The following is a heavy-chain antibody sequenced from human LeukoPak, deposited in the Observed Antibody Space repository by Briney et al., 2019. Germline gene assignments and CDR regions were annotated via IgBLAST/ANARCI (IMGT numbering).Heavy chain of an antibody. V-gene: IGHV4-59*01. J-gene: IGHJ5*02. CDR2: IYYSGST. D-gene: IGHD3-10*01. CDR3: ARGSAIWFGESLLPSQPAPQYNWFDP. Sequence: SGTLSLTCTVSGGSISSYYWSWIRQPPGKGLEWIGYIYYSGSTNYNPSLKSRVTISVDTSKNQFSLKLSSVTAADTAVYYCARGSAIWFGESLLPSQPAPQYNWFDPWGQGPLVTVSS. CDR1: GGSISSYY.